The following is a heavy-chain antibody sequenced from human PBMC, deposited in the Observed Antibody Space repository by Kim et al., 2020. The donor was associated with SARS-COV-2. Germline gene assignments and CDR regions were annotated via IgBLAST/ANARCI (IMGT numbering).Heavy chain of an antibody. V-gene: IGHV1-24*01. CDR3: ATDPFPIVGATTVDY. J-gene: IGHJ4*02. D-gene: IGHD1-26*01. Sequence: RKFQGRVTMTEDTSTDPAYMELSSLRSEDTAVYYCATDPFPIVGATTVDYWGQGTLVTVSS.